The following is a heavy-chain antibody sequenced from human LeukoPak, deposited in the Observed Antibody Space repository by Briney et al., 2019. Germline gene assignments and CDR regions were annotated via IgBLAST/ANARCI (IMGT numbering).Heavy chain of an antibody. CDR1: GGTFSSYA. CDR2: IIPIFSTA. J-gene: IGHJ4*02. Sequence: ASVKVSCKASGGTFSSYAISWVRQAPGQGLEWMGGIIPIFSTANYAQKFQGRVTITADESTSTAYMELSSLRSEDTAVYYCARDLYEAYSSSSPFDYWGQGTLVTVSS. D-gene: IGHD6-6*01. V-gene: IGHV1-69*13. CDR3: ARDLYEAYSSSSPFDY.